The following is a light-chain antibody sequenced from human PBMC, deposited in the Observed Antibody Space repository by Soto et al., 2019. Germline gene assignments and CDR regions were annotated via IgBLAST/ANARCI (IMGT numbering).Light chain of an antibody. J-gene: IGLJ1*01. Sequence: QSVLTQPASVSGSPGQSITISCTGTSSDIGGYNFVAWYQHHPGKAPKLMIYDVSNRPSGVSNRFAGSKYGNTASLTISGLHAEDEAHYYCSSYTTSSILGVFGTGTKLTVL. CDR2: DVS. CDR1: SSDIGGYNF. V-gene: IGLV2-14*03. CDR3: SSYTTSSILGV.